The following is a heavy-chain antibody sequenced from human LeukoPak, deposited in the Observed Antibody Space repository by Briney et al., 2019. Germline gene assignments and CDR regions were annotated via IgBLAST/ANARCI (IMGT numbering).Heavy chain of an antibody. CDR1: GYSLGDYG. J-gene: IGHJ4*02. CDR2: ISAYNGNR. Sequence: ASVTVSCKASGYSLGDYGFSWVRQAPGHGREWSGWISAYNGNRNYAQKVEGRVTMTTDTSTSTAYLELRGLRPDDTAVYYCARDDSGAKVDIDYWGQGTLLIVSS. CDR3: ARDDSGAKVDIDY. D-gene: IGHD5-12*01. V-gene: IGHV1-18*01.